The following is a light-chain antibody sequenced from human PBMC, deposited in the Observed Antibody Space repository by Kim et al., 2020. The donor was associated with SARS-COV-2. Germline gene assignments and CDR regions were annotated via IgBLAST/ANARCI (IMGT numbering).Light chain of an antibody. J-gene: IGKJ2*01. V-gene: IGKV3-20*01. CDR2: SVS. Sequence: SPGDRATLSCRTSQCVCSHCLAWYQQKPGQAPRLLIYSVSNRATGIPDRFSGSGSGTDFTLTISRLEPEDFAVYYCQQYGIAPPYTFGQGTKLEI. CDR3: QQYGIAPPYT. CDR1: QCVCSHC.